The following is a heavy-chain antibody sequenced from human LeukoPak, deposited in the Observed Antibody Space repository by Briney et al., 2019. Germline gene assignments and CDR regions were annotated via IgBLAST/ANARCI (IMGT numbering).Heavy chain of an antibody. CDR3: ARGIYYLIEY. CDR1: GYSISSGDY. CDR2: IFHSGST. Sequence: SETLSLTCAVSGYSISSGDYWGWTRQSPGKGLEWIGNIFHSGSTYHNPSLKSRVTISVDTSKNEFSLKLSSVTAADTAVYYCARGIYYLIEYWGQGTLVTVSS. V-gene: IGHV4-38-2*01. D-gene: IGHD3-10*01. J-gene: IGHJ4*02.